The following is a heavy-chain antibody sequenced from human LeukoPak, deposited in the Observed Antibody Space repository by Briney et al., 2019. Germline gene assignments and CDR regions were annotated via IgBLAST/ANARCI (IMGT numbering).Heavy chain of an antibody. V-gene: IGHV3-48*01. CDR2: ISSSRPTI. J-gene: IGHJ4*02. CDR1: GFSFSIYS. CDR3: ARGYDSSGYYPGGLAY. Sequence: GGSLRLPCAASGFSFSIYSMTWVRQAPGKGLEWVSYISSSRPTIYYADSVRGRFTVSRDNAKNSLYLQMNSLRAEDTAVYYCARGYDSSGYYPGGLAYWGQGTLVTVSS. D-gene: IGHD3-22*01.